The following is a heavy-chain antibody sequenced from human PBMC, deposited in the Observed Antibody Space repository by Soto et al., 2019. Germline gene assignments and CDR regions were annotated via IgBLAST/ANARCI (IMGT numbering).Heavy chain of an antibody. V-gene: IGHV4-30-2*01. Sequence: QVQLKESGSGLVKPAQTLSLTCAVSGGSITSGGFSWRWIRQPPGKGLEWIGYVHHTGNTDYHPSLGSRVTISLDRSRILFSLNLTSVTAADTATYYCAKECGGTCLDAFDVWGPGTTVIVSS. D-gene: IGHD2-15*01. CDR2: VHHTGNT. CDR1: GGSITSGGFS. J-gene: IGHJ3*01. CDR3: AKECGGTCLDAFDV.